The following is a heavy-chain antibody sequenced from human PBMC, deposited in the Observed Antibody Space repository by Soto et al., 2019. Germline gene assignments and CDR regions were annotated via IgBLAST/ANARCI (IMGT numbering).Heavy chain of an antibody. J-gene: IGHJ5*02. Sequence: QVQLQQSGAGLVRPSQTLSLTCSISGDSVSSNTASWNSIRQSPSRGLEWLGRTFFRSQWYNDYAVSVHSRIIINPDTSKNQFSLHLNSVTPEDTAVYYCAKGDNLGPKTGYAFDPWGQGTLVAVSS. CDR1: GDSVSSNTAS. D-gene: IGHD5-12*01. V-gene: IGHV6-1*01. CDR3: AKGDNLGPKTGYAFDP. CDR2: TFFRSQWYN.